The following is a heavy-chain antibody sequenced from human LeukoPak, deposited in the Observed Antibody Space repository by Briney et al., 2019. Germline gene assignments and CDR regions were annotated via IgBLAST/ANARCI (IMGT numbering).Heavy chain of an antibody. Sequence: GGSLRLSCAASGSTFSSYGMHWVRQAPGKGLEWVALIWYDGSNKYYADSVKGRLTISRDNSKNTLYLQMNSLRAEDTAVYYCAREGPRGNSQFDYWGQGTLVTVSS. CDR3: AREGPRGNSQFDY. J-gene: IGHJ4*02. V-gene: IGHV3-33*01. CDR2: IWYDGSNK. CDR1: GSTFSSYG. D-gene: IGHD2/OR15-2a*01.